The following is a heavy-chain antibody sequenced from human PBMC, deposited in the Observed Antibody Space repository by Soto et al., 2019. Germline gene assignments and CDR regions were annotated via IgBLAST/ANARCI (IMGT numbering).Heavy chain of an antibody. CDR1: GYTFTNYA. Sequence: GASVRVSCKASGYTFTNYAMHWVRQAPGQRLEWMGWINGGNDKTRYSQKFQGRVTISRDTSASTVYMELSSLRSEDTAVYYCTRWDGIAGMDVCGKGTTVTVSA. CDR3: TRWDGIAGMDV. V-gene: IGHV1-3*01. D-gene: IGHD1-20*01. CDR2: INGGNDKT. J-gene: IGHJ6*04.